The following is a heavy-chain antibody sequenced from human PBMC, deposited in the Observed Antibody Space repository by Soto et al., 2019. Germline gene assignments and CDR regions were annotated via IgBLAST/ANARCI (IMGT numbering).Heavy chain of an antibody. CDR1: GGSISSYY. CDR2: IYYSGST. D-gene: IGHD3-16*01. CDR3: ARTISLYDTYYFDY. J-gene: IGHJ4*02. V-gene: IGHV4-59*01. Sequence: SETLSLTCTVSGGSISSYYWSWIRQPPGKGLEWIGYIYYSGSTNYNPSLKSRVTISVDTSKNQFSLKLSSVTAADTAVYYCARTISLYDTYYFDYWGQGTLVTVS.